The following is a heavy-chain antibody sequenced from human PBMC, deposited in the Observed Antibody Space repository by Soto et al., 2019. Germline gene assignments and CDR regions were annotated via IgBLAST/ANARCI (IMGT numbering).Heavy chain of an antibody. V-gene: IGHV4-59*01. J-gene: IGHJ4*02. CDR1: DGSISNFY. Sequence: SETLSLTCTVSDGSISNFYWSWIRQPPGKGLECIVYISSSGNTNYNPSLKSRVSISVDTSKNQFSLNLTSVPAADTAVYYCARAPMVLTRSYFDSWGQGTPVTVSS. CDR2: ISSSGNT. CDR3: ARAPMVLTRSYFDS. D-gene: IGHD3-22*01.